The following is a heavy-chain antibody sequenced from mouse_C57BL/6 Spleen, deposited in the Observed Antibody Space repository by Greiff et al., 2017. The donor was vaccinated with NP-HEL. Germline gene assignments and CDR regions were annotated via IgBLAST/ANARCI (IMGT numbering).Heavy chain of an antibody. D-gene: IGHD4-1*01. CDR1: GFTFSSYG. CDR3: AGGTGFDY. CDR2: ISSGGSYT. J-gene: IGHJ2*01. Sequence: VQLKESGGDLVKPGGSLKLSCAASGFTFSSYGMSWVRQTPDKRLEWVATISSGGSYTYYPDSVKGRFTISRDNAKNTLYLQMSSLKSEDTAMYYCAGGTGFDYWGQGTTLTVSS. V-gene: IGHV5-6*01.